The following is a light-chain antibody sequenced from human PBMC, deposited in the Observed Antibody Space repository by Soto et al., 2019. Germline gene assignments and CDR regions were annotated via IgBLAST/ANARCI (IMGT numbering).Light chain of an antibody. CDR3: QQHDTLPVT. V-gene: IGKV1-33*01. J-gene: IGKJ5*01. CDR2: GVS. Sequence: DIRMTQSPSSLSASVGDRVNITCQASQDVNIYLSWFQQKPGRAPKLLIFGVSNLETGVPSRFSGSGSGTDFTFTISSLQPEDVATYYCQQHDTLPVTFGHGTRLDIK. CDR1: QDVNIY.